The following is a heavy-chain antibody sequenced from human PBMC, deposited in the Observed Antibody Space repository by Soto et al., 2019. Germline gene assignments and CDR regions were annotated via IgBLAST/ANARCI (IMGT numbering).Heavy chain of an antibody. V-gene: IGHV3-30*18. Sequence: QVQLVESGGGVVQPGRSLRLSCAASGFTFSHYAMHWVRQAPGKGLEWVALMSYDGSNEYYADSVKGRFTISRDNSKNTLYLQMNSLRAEDTAVYYCAKDGSHNFDYWGQXTLVT. CDR3: AKDGSHNFDY. CDR1: GFTFSHYA. D-gene: IGHD1-26*01. J-gene: IGHJ4*02. CDR2: MSYDGSNE.